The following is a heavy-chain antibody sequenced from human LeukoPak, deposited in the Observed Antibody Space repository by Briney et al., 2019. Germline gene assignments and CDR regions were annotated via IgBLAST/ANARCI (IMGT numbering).Heavy chain of an antibody. CDR3: ARREGSYPFDY. J-gene: IGHJ4*02. Sequence: GGSLRLSCEASGLSLSNYLMHWVRQAPGKGLEWITLITYDGAFDGGKTYYADSVKGRFTVSRDKSKNTLFLQMNSLRAEDTAVYYCARREGSYPFDYWGQGTLVTVSS. D-gene: IGHD1-26*01. CDR2: ITYDGAFDGGKT. CDR1: GLSLSNYL. V-gene: IGHV3-30*07.